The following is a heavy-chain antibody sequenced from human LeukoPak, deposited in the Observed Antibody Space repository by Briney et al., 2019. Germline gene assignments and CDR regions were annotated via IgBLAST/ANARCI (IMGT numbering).Heavy chain of an antibody. J-gene: IGHJ4*02. CDR2: MNPNSGNT. V-gene: IGHV1-8*01. CDR1: GYTFTSYD. CDR3: ARGGPLYCSGGSCYSLPKLPVDY. Sequence: ASVKVSCKASGYTFTSYDINWVRQAPGQGLEWMGWMNPNSGNTGYAQKFQGRVTMTRNTSISTAYMELSSLRSEDTAVYYCARGGPLYCSGGSCYSLPKLPVDYWGQGTLVTVSS. D-gene: IGHD2-15*01.